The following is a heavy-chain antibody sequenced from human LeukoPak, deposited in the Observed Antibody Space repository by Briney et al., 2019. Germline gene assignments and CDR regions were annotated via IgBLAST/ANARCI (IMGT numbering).Heavy chain of an antibody. CDR2: IYYSGST. CDR3: ARGNWKIYYYYYMDV. V-gene: IGHV4-39*07. CDR1: GGSISSSSYY. D-gene: IGHD1-1*01. Sequence: SETLSLTCTVSGGSISSSSYYWGWIRQPPGKGLEWIGSIYYSGSTYYNPSLKSRVTISVDTSKNQFSLKLSSVTAADTAVYYCARGNWKIYYYYYMDVWGKGTTVTISS. J-gene: IGHJ6*03.